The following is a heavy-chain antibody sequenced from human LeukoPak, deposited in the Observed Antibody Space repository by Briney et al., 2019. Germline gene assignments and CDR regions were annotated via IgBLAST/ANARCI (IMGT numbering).Heavy chain of an antibody. Sequence: ASVKVSCMASGYTFTGYYMHWVRQAPGQGLEWMGWINPNSGGTNYAQKFQGRATMTRDTPISTAYMEVSRLRADDTAVYYCARDTFGGVNECYFDYWGQGTLVTVSS. D-gene: IGHD3-16*01. CDR2: INPNSGGT. V-gene: IGHV1-2*02. J-gene: IGHJ4*02. CDR1: GYTFTGYY. CDR3: ARDTFGGVNECYFDY.